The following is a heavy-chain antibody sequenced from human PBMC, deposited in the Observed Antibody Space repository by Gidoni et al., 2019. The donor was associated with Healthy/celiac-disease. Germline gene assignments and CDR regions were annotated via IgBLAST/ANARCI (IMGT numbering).Heavy chain of an antibody. V-gene: IGHV4-39*07. CDR1: GGSISSSSYY. J-gene: IGHJ6*02. CDR3: ARDREGYGDYEPYYYGMDV. D-gene: IGHD4-17*01. CDR2: IYYSGST. Sequence: QLQLQASGPGLVKPSETLSLTCTGSGGSISSSSYYWGWTRQPPGKGLEWIGSIYYSGSTYYNPSLKSRVTISVDTSKNQFSLKLSSVTAADTAVYYCARDREGYGDYEPYYYGMDVWGQGTTVTVSS.